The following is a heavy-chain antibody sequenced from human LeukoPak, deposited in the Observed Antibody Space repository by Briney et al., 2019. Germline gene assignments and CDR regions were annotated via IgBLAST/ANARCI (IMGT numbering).Heavy chain of an antibody. V-gene: IGHV4-34*01. CDR1: GGSFSGYY. D-gene: IGHD4-11*01. CDR2: INHSGST. CDR3: ARGQGTVTTH. Sequence: SETLSLTCAVYGGSFSGYYWSWIRQPPGKGLEWIGEINHSGSTNYNPSLKSRVTISVDTSKNQFSLNLSSVTAADTAVYYCARGQGTVTTHWGQGTLVTVSS. J-gene: IGHJ4*02.